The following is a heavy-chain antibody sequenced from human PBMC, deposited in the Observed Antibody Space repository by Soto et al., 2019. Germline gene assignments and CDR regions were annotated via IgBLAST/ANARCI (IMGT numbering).Heavy chain of an antibody. CDR1: GFTVSSNY. V-gene: IGHV3-53*01. J-gene: IGHJ4*02. CDR2: IYSGGST. D-gene: IGHD6-19*01. CDR3: ARSAYRYSSGWYYFDY. Sequence: GGSLRLSCAASGFTVSSNYMSWVRQAPGKGLEWVSVIYSGGSTYYADSVKGRFTISRDNSKNTLYLQMNSLRAEDTAVYYCARSAYRYSSGWYYFDYWGQGTLVTVSS.